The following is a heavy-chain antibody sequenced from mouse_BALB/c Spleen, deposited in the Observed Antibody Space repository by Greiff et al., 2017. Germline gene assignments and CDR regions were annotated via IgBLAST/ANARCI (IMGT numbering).Heavy chain of an antibody. Sequence: EVQLVESGGDLVKPGGSLKLSCAASGFTFSSYAMSWVRQSPEKRLEWVAEISSGGSYTYYPDTVTGRFTISRDNAKNTLYLEMSSLRSEDTAMYYCARDQAMDYWGQGTSVTVSS. V-gene: IGHV5-9-4*01. J-gene: IGHJ4*01. CDR2: ISSGGSYT. CDR3: ARDQAMDY. CDR1: GFTFSSYA.